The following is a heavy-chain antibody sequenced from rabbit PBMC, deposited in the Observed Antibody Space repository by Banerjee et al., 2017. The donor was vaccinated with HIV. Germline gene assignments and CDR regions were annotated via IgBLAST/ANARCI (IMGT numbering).Heavy chain of an antibody. CDR3: ARDPGGSMDL. V-gene: IGHV1S45*01. Sequence: QQQLEESGGGLVRPGGSLTLTCKASGLDFGASYWICWVRQAPGKGLEWIACIVAGDGSTYYASWAKGRFTISKTSSTTVTLQMTSLTVADTATYFCARDPGGSMDLWGPGTLVTVS. CDR1: GLDFGASYW. D-gene: IGHD2-1*01. CDR2: IVAGDGST. J-gene: IGHJ4*01.